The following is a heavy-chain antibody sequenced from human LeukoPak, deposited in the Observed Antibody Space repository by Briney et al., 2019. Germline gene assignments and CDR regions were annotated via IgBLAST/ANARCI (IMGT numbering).Heavy chain of an antibody. CDR3: ARGLPYSSGYTFDY. V-gene: IGHV1-69*13. Sequence: GASVKVSCKASGGTFSSYAISWVRQSPGQGLEWMGGIIPIFGTANYAQKFQGRVTITADESTSTAYMELSSLRSEDTAVYYCARGLPYSSGYTFDYWGQGTLVTVSS. J-gene: IGHJ4*02. D-gene: IGHD3-22*01. CDR2: IIPIFGTA. CDR1: GGTFSSYA.